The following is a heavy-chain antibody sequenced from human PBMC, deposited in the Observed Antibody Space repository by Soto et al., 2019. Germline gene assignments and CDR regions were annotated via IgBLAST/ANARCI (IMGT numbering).Heavy chain of an antibody. Sequence: EVQLVESGGGLVQPGGSLKLSCAASGYTFSGSAMHWVRQASGKGLEWVGRIRSKANSYATAYAASVKGRLTISRDDSKKRAYVQRTGPKAEDTAGCYCTPGGALLRYCRGGSWLAWGQGTLVTVSS. CDR2: IRSKANSYAT. V-gene: IGHV3-73*02. D-gene: IGHD2-15*01. J-gene: IGHJ5*02. CDR3: TPGGALLRYCRGGSWLA. CDR1: GYTFSGSA.